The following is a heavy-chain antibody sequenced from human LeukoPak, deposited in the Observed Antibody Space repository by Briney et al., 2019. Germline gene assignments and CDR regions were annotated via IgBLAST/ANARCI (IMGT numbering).Heavy chain of an antibody. CDR1: GFTLSSHW. D-gene: IGHD5-12*01. CDR3: ARWDIRGTAHXLDY. Sequence: LTGGSLRLSCAASGFTLSSHWMSWVRQAPGKGLEWVANINQDGSAKYYVDSVKGRFTISRDNARNSMYLQMNSLRAEDTAVYYCARWDIRGTAHXLDYWGQGTLVTVSS. V-gene: IGHV3-7*01. J-gene: IGHJ4*02. CDR2: INQDGSAK.